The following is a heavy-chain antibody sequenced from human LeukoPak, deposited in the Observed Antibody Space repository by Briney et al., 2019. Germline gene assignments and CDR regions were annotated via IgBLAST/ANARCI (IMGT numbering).Heavy chain of an antibody. CDR2: ISSDGSRV. Sequence: GGSLTLSCAASGFTFSDYWMHWVRQAPGKGLVWVSRISSDGSRVTYADSVKGRFTISRDNAKNSLSLQMNSVRAEDTAVYYCATHGFDAFDIWGQGTMVTVSS. CDR3: ATHGFDAFDI. V-gene: IGHV3-74*01. CDR1: GFTFSDYW. J-gene: IGHJ3*02.